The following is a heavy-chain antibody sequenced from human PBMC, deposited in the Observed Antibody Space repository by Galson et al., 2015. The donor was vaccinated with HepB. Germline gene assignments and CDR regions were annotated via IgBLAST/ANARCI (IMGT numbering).Heavy chain of an antibody. CDR2: INTNTGNP. D-gene: IGHD1-14*01. CDR3: ARDGARRFYNWFDP. Sequence: SVKVSCKASGYNFTNYAMNWVRQAPGQGLGWMGWINTNTGNPTYAQDFTGRFVFSLDTSVSTAYLQISSLKAEDTAVYYCARDGARRFYNWFDPWGQGTLVTISS. V-gene: IGHV7-4-1*02. J-gene: IGHJ5*02. CDR1: GYNFTNYA.